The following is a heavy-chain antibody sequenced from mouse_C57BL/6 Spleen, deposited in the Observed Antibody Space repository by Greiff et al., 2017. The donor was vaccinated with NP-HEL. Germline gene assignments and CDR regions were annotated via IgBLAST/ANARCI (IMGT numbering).Heavy chain of an antibody. V-gene: IGHV1-80*01. J-gene: IGHJ2*01. Sequence: VQLVESGAELVKPGASVKISCKASGYAFSSYWMNWVKQRPGKGLEWIGQIYPGDGDTNYNGKFKGKATLTADKSSSTAYMQLSSLTSEDSAVYFCARSGEYYFDYWGQGTTLTVSS. D-gene: IGHD3-1*01. CDR1: GYAFSSYW. CDR2: IYPGDGDT. CDR3: ARSGEYYFDY.